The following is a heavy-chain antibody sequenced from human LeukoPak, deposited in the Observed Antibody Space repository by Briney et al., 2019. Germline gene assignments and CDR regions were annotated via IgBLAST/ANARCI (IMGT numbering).Heavy chain of an antibody. J-gene: IGHJ6*02. CDR2: IYYSGST. CDR1: GGSISSSSYY. Sequence: PSETLSLTCTVSGGSISSSSYYWGWIRQPPGKGLEWIGSIYYSGSTYYNPSLKSRVTISVDTSKNQFSLKLSSVTAADTAVYYCARGQRYSGYPGYGGRYGMDVWGQGTTVTVSS. V-gene: IGHV4-39*01. D-gene: IGHD5-12*01. CDR3: ARGQRYSGYPGYGGRYGMDV.